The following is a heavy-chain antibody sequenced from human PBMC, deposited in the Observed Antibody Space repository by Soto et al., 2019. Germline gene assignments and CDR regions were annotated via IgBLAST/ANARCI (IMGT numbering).Heavy chain of an antibody. Sequence: GSLRLSCAASGFTFSMYWMHWVRQVPGKGPEWVSRINDDGISTNYADSVKGRFTISRDNAKNTLYLQMNALRVEDTAVYYCTRGPRSTSTGTGAFWGQGTLVTVSS. J-gene: IGHJ4*02. CDR1: GFTFSMYW. D-gene: IGHD1-1*01. CDR2: INDDGIST. V-gene: IGHV3-74*01. CDR3: TRGPRSTSTGTGAF.